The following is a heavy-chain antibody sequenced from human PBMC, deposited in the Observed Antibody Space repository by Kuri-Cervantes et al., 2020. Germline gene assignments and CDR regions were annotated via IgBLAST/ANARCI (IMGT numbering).Heavy chain of an antibody. V-gene: IGHV3-21*01. CDR2: ISSSSSYI. J-gene: IGHJ4*02. Sequence: GESLKISCAASGFTFSSYSMNWVRQAPGKGLEWVSSISSSSSYIYYADSVKGRFTISRDNAKNSLYLQMNSLRDEDTAVYYCARDGYSYGQPTTPFDYWGQGTLVPVSS. CDR1: GFTFSSYS. D-gene: IGHD5-18*01. CDR3: ARDGYSYGQPTTPFDY.